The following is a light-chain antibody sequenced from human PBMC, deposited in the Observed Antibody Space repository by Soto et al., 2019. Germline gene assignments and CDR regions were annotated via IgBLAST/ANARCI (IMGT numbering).Light chain of an antibody. CDR2: DVS. CDR1: SSDVGGYNY. CDR3: SSYSSSSTLV. J-gene: IGLJ2*01. V-gene: IGLV2-14*01. Sequence: QSALTLPASVSGSPGQSITISCTGTSSDVGGYNYVSWYQQHPGKAPKLMIYDVSNRPSGVSNRFSGSKSGNTASLTISGLQAEDEADYYCSSYSSSSTLVFGGGTKL.